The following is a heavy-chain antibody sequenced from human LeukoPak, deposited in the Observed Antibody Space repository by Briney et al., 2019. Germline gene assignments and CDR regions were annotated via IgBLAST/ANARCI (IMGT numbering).Heavy chain of an antibody. CDR3: AKSIAAAGNY. CDR2: INSDGSST. CDR1: GFTFSSHW. J-gene: IGHJ4*02. D-gene: IGHD6-13*01. V-gene: IGHV3-74*03. Sequence: GGSLRLSCEASGFTFSSHWMHWVRQAPGKGLVWVSRINSDGSSTTYAGSVKGRFTISRDNAKNTLYLQMNSLRAEDTAVYYCAKSIAAAGNYWGQGTLVTVSS.